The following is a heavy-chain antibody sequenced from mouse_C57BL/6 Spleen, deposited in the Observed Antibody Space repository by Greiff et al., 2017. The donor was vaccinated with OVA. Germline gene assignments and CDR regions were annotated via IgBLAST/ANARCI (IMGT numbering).Heavy chain of an antibody. D-gene: IGHD1-1*01. V-gene: IGHV1-64*01. J-gene: IGHJ1*03. CDR1: GYTFTSYW. CDR2: IHPNSGST. CDR3: ARRPYGSSPYWYFDV. Sequence: QVQLKESGAELVKPGASVKLSCKASGYTFTSYWMHWVKQRPGQGLEWIGMIHPNSGSTNYNEKFKSKATLTVDKSSSTAYMQLSSLTSEDSAVYYCARRPYGSSPYWYFDVWGTGTTVTVSS.